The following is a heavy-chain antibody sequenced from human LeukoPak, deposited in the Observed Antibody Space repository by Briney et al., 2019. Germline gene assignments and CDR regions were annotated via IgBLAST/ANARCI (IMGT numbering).Heavy chain of an antibody. D-gene: IGHD3-3*01. V-gene: IGHV4-4*07. J-gene: IGHJ4*02. Sequence: SETLSLTCTVSGGSISSYYWSWIRQPAGKGLEWIGRIYTSGSTNYNPSLKSRVTMSVDTSRNQFSLKLSSVTAADTAVYYCARDTQTPDLWSGYSYYFDFWGQGTLVTVSS. CDR1: GGSISSYY. CDR2: IYTSGST. CDR3: ARDTQTPDLWSGYSYYFDF.